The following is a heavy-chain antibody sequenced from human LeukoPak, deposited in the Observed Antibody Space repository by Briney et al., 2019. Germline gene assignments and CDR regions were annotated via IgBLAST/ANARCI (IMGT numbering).Heavy chain of an antibody. D-gene: IGHD3-10*01. CDR3: AKANLLWFGEGVYFDY. V-gene: IGHV3-30*02. Sequence: GGSLRLSCAASGFTFSSSDMSWVRQAPGKGLEWVAFIQYDGSNKFYADSVKGRFTISRDNSKNTLYLQMNSLRAEDTAVYYCAKANLLWFGEGVYFDYWGQGTLVTVSS. J-gene: IGHJ4*02. CDR2: IQYDGSNK. CDR1: GFTFSSSD.